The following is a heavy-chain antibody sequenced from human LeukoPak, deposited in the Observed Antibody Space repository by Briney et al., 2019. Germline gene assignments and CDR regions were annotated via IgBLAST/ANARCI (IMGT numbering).Heavy chain of an antibody. J-gene: IGHJ4*02. CDR3: ARAACCGDDCYLNYFDY. CDR2: ISSDGSNK. D-gene: IGHD2-21*02. V-gene: IGHV3-30*04. CDR1: GFTFSSYA. Sequence: GRSLRLSCAASGFTFSSYAMHWVRQAPGKGLEWVALISSDGSNKYYADSVKGRFTISRDNSKNTLYLQMNGLRADDTAVYYCARAACCGDDCYLNYFDYWGQGTLVTVSS.